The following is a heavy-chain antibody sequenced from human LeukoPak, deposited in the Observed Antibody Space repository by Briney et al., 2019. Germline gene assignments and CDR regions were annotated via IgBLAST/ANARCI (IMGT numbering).Heavy chain of an antibody. CDR3: ARDPGNGYTDY. D-gene: IGHD5-12*01. CDR1: GFTFSDYY. CDR2: ISSSGSTI. Sequence: GGSLTLSCAASGFTFSDYYMSWIRQAPGKGLEWISYISSSGSTIYYAYSVNGRFTTSRANAKNSLYLQMTSLRAEDTAVYYCARDPGNGYTDYWGQGTLVTVSS. J-gene: IGHJ4*02. V-gene: IGHV3-11*01.